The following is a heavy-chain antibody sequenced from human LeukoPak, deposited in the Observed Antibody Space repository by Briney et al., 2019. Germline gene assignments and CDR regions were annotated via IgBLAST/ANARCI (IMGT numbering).Heavy chain of an antibody. CDR1: GFTFRDYY. V-gene: IGHV3-11*04. Sequence: PGGSLRLSCAASGFTFRDYYMSWIRQAPGKGLEWVSYISSSGSTIYYADSVKGRFTIFRDNAKNSLYLQMTSLRAEDTAVYYCASGVATDGFDYWGQGTLVTVSS. D-gene: IGHD5-12*01. CDR2: ISSSGSTI. CDR3: ASGVATDGFDY. J-gene: IGHJ4*02.